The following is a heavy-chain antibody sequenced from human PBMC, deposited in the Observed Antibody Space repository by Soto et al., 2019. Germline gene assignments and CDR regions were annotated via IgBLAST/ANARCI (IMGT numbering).Heavy chain of an antibody. CDR3: AREDGYGYRNINYGLDV. Sequence: VGSLRLSCAASGFTFNIYALHWVRQAPGKGLEWVAVISFDGTKKYYSDSVKGRFTISRDNLKNTLYLQMNNLRVEDAALFFCAREDGYGYRNINYGLDVWGQGTTVRVSS. D-gene: IGHD5-12*01. J-gene: IGHJ6*02. CDR1: GFTFNIYA. CDR2: ISFDGTKK. V-gene: IGHV3-30-3*01.